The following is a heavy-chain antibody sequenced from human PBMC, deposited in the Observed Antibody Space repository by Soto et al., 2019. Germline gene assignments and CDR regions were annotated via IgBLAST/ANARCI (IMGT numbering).Heavy chain of an antibody. Sequence: GSVKVSCKASGGTFSSHDINWVRQATGQGLEWMGWMTPNSGNTGYAQKFQGRVPMTRNTSISTAYMELSSLRSEDTAVYYCASGRYYDFWSGYSSLGYYGMDVWGQGSTVTVSS. V-gene: IGHV1-8*02. CDR1: GGTFSSHD. J-gene: IGHJ6*02. CDR2: MTPNSGNT. D-gene: IGHD3-3*01. CDR3: ASGRYYDFWSGYSSLGYYGMDV.